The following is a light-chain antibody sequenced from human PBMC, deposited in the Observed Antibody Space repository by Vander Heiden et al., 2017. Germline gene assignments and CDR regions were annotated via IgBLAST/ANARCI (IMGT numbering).Light chain of an antibody. CDR3: ISYTRNSTRVV. CDR1: SSDVGGYNS. Sequence: QSALTQPASVSGSPGQSITISCTGTSSDVGGYNSVSWYQQHPGKAPKFMIYDVSNRPSGVSNRFSGSKSGNTASLTISGLQAEDEADYYCISYTRNSTRVVFGGGTKLTVL. J-gene: IGLJ2*01. CDR2: DVS. V-gene: IGLV2-14*01.